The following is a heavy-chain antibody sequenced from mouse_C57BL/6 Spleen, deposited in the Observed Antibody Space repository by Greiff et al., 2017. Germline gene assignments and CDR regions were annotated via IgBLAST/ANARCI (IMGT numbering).Heavy chain of an antibody. CDR1: GYTFTSYW. J-gene: IGHJ3*01. CDR2: IHPNSGST. Sequence: VQLQQPGAELVKPGASVKLSCKASGYTFTSYWMHWVKQRPGQGLEWIGMIHPNSGSTNYNEKFKSKATLTVDKSSSTAYMQLSSLTSEDSAVYYCARADDGYSSFAYWGQGTLVTVSA. D-gene: IGHD2-3*01. V-gene: IGHV1-64*01. CDR3: ARADDGYSSFAY.